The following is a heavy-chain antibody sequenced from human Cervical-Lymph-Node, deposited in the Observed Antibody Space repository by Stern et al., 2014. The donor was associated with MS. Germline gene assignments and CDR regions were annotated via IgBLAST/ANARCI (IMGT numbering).Heavy chain of an antibody. Sequence: VQLVESGGGVVQPGRSLRLSCAASGFAFASYDMHWVRQAPGTGLEWVTFISNDGSNKYYADSLKDRFIVSRDYSKKTLNLQINSLRPEDTAVYYCALPGHFYTNAPDYWGQGTLVTVSS. D-gene: IGHD2-8*01. CDR3: ALPGHFYTNAPDY. CDR1: GFAFASYD. V-gene: IGHV3-30*03. J-gene: IGHJ4*02. CDR2: ISNDGSNK.